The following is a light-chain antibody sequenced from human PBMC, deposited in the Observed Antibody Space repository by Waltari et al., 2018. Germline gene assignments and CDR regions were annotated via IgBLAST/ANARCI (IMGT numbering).Light chain of an antibody. CDR2: DVS. Sequence: QSALTQPASVSGSPGQSITISCTGPSSDVGGYNYVSWYQQHPGKAPKLMIYDVSNRPSGVSNRFSGSKSGNTASLTISGLQAEDEADYYCSSYTSSSTLSYVFGTGTKVTVL. CDR3: SSYTSSSTLSYV. J-gene: IGLJ1*01. CDR1: SSDVGGYNY. V-gene: IGLV2-14*01.